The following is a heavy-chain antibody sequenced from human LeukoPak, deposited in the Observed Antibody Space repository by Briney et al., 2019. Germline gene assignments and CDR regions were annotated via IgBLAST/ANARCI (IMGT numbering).Heavy chain of an antibody. CDR3: ARGPPYDSSGYYGDY. CDR1: GYTFTSYD. Sequence: ASVKVSCKASGYTFTSYDINWVRQATGQGLEWMGWMNPNSGNTGYAQNFQGRVTITRNTSITTAYMELSSLRSGDTAVYYCARGPPYDSSGYYGDYWGQGTLVTVSS. V-gene: IGHV1-8*03. J-gene: IGHJ4*02. CDR2: MNPNSGNT. D-gene: IGHD3-22*01.